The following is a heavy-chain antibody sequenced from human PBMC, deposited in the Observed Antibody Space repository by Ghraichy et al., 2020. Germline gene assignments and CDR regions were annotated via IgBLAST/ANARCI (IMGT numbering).Heavy chain of an antibody. Sequence: GGSLRLSCAASGFTFSSYSMNWVRQAPGKGLEWVSSISSSSSYIYYADSVKGRFTISRDNAKNSLYLQMNSLRAEDTAVYYCARDRGETTDYYYYYYGMDVWGQGTTVTVSS. J-gene: IGHJ6*02. V-gene: IGHV3-21*01. D-gene: IGHD4-11*01. CDR1: GFTFSSYS. CDR2: ISSSSSYI. CDR3: ARDRGETTDYYYYYYGMDV.